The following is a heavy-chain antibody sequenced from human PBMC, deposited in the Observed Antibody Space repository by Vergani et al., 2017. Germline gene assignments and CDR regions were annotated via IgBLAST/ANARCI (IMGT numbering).Heavy chain of an antibody. CDR2: IYYNGGT. D-gene: IGHD5-18*01. V-gene: IGHV4-39*01. J-gene: IGHJ4*02. CDR3: ARHVSHTAGDY. Sequence: QVQLQESGPRLVKPSETLSLTCSVSGVSIISSSYYWVWVRQPPGKGLEWVGNIYYNGGTDYNPSLKSRVTISVDTSKNQFSLKLYSVTAADTAVYYCARHVSHTAGDYWGQGTLVTVSS. CDR1: GVSIISSSYY.